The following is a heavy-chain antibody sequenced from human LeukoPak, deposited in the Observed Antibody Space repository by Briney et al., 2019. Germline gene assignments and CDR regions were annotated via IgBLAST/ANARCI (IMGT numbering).Heavy chain of an antibody. Sequence: PGGSLRLSCAASGFTFSSYAMYWVRQAPGKGLEWVAVISYDGSNKYYADSVKGRFTISRDNSKNTLYLQMNSLKTEDTAVYYCTTAPPGYGGNYHFDYWGQGTLVTVSS. CDR2: ISYDGSNK. V-gene: IGHV3-30-3*01. CDR1: GFTFSSYA. J-gene: IGHJ4*02. CDR3: TTAPPGYGGNYHFDY. D-gene: IGHD4-23*01.